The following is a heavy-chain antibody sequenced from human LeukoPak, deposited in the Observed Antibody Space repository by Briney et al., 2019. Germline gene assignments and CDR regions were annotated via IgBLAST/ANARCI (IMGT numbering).Heavy chain of an antibody. CDR1: GFTFSSYA. D-gene: IGHD6-19*01. Sequence: PGGSLRLSCAASGFTFSSYAMSWVRQAPGKGLEWVSAISGSGGSTYYADSVKGRFTISRDNSKNTLYLQMNSLRAEDTAVYYCAKGRSSGWYWDAFDIWGQGTMVTVYS. V-gene: IGHV3-23*01. CDR3: AKGRSSGWYWDAFDI. CDR2: ISGSGGST. J-gene: IGHJ3*02.